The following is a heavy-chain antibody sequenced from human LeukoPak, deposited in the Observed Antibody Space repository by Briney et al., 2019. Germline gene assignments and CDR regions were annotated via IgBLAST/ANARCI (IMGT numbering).Heavy chain of an antibody. Sequence: GGSLRLSCAASGFTFSSYAMSWVRQAPGKGLEWVSAISGSGGSTYYADSEKGRFTISRDNSKNTLYLQMNSLRAEDTAVYYCAKGQRGYSGYWLADYWGQGTLVTVSS. D-gene: IGHD5-12*01. CDR1: GFTFSSYA. V-gene: IGHV3-23*01. CDR3: AKGQRGYSGYWLADY. CDR2: ISGSGGST. J-gene: IGHJ4*02.